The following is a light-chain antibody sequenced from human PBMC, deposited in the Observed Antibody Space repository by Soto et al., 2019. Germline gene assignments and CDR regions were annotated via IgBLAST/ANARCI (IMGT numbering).Light chain of an antibody. CDR1: TSVGRN. CDR3: QQRIKWPIT. V-gene: IGKV3-15*01. CDR2: GAS. Sequence: EIVMTQSPATLSVSPGERATLSCRASTSVGRNLAWYQQKPGQAPRLLIYGASTRATGIPARFSGSGSGTDFTLTISSLEPADSAVYYCQQRIKWPITFGQGTRLEIK. J-gene: IGKJ5*01.